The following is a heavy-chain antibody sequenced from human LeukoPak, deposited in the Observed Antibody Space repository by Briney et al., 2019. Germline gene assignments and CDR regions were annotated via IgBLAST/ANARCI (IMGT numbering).Heavy chain of an antibody. V-gene: IGHV4-59*05. CDR1: GGSISSYY. CDR3: ARSRWGSYRAPFQH. Sequence: PSETLSLTCTVSGGSISSYYWSWIRQPPGKGLEWIGSIYYSGSTYYNPSLKSRVTISVDTSKNQFSLKLSSVTAADTAVYYCARSRWGSYRAPFQHWGQGTLVTVSS. J-gene: IGHJ1*01. D-gene: IGHD3-16*02. CDR2: IYYSGST.